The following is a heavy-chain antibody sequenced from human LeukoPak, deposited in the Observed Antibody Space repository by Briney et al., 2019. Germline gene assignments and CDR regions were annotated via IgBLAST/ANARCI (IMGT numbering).Heavy chain of an antibody. CDR1: GFTFSSYW. D-gene: IGHD2-15*01. J-gene: IGHJ4*02. CDR3: ARGRWTAHRGFDY. V-gene: IGHV3-7*01. CDR2: IKQDGSEK. Sequence: PGGSLRLSCAASGFTFSSYWMSWVRQAPGKGLEWVANIKQDGSEKYYVDSVKGRFTISRDNAKNTLYLQMNSLRAEDTAVYYCARGRWTAHRGFDYWGQGTLVTVSS.